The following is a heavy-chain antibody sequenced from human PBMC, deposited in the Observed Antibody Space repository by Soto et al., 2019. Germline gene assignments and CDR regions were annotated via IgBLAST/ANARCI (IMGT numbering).Heavy chain of an antibody. J-gene: IGHJ4*02. CDR3: ARAVAGIDY. V-gene: IGHV3-21*01. CDR1: GFTFGSYS. CDR2: ISSSSSYI. Sequence: LRXSCAASGFTFGSYSINWVRQAPGKGLEWVSSISSSSSYIYYADSVKGRFTISRDNAKNSLYLQMNSLRAEDTAVYYCARAVAGIDYWGQGTLVTVSS. D-gene: IGHD6-19*01.